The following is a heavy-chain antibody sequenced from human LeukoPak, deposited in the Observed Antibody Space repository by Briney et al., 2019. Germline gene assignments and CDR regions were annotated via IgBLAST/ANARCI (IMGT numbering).Heavy chain of an antibody. D-gene: IGHD4-11*01. CDR3: ARDLGPDYNLNYFDY. Sequence: SETLSLTCTVSGGSISGYYWSWIRQPPGKGLEWIGYIYYSGSTKYIPSLKSRVTISVDTSKSQFSLKLTSVTAADTAVYYCARDLGPDYNLNYFDYWGQGTLVTVSS. CDR1: GGSISGYY. CDR2: IYYSGST. V-gene: IGHV4-59*01. J-gene: IGHJ4*02.